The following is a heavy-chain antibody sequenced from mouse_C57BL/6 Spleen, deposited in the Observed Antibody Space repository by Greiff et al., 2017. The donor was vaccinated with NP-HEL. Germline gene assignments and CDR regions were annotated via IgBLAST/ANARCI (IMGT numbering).Heavy chain of an antibody. V-gene: IGHV1-69*01. Sequence: QVQLQQPGAELVMPGASVKLSCKASGYTFTSYWMHWVKQRPGQGLEWLGEIDPSDSYTNYNQKFKGKSTLTVDKSSSTAYMQLSSLTSEDSAVYYCARKGHYDYDVGYWYFDVWGTGTTVTVSS. D-gene: IGHD2-4*01. CDR1: GYTFTSYW. J-gene: IGHJ1*03. CDR3: ARKGHYDYDVGYWYFDV. CDR2: IDPSDSYT.